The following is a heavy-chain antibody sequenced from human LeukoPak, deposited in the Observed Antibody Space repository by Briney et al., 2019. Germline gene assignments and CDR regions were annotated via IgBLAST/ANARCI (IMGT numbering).Heavy chain of an antibody. CDR1: GGSISSYY. D-gene: IGHD6-6*01. V-gene: IGHV4-4*07. Sequence: SETLSLTCTVSGGSISSYYWSWIWQPAGKGLEWIGRIYTSGSTNYNPSLKSRVTMSVDTSKNQFSLKLSSVTAADTAVYYCARDGLEYSFQDPWGQGTLVTVSS. CDR3: ARDGLEYSFQDP. J-gene: IGHJ5*02. CDR2: IYTSGST.